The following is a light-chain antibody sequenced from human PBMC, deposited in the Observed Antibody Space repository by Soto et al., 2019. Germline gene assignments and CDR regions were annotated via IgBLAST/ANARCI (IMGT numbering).Light chain of an antibody. CDR1: QSVNSNY. CDR2: TAS. J-gene: IGKJ1*01. V-gene: IGKV3-20*01. Sequence: EIVLTQSPGTLSLSPGGRAALSCRASQSVNSNYLVWYQQNPGQAPRLLIYTASSRAPGVPDRFSGSGSGTVFILSISRLEPEDFAVYYCQQYGNSWTFGQGTKVDIK. CDR3: QQYGNSWT.